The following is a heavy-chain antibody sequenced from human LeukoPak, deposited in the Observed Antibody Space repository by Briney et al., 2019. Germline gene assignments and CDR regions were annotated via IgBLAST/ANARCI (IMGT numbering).Heavy chain of an antibody. Sequence: SETLSLTCTVSGDSISTYYWSWIRQPPGEGLEWVGYIYYSGSTNYNPSLKSRVTMSVDTSKNQFSLKLSSVTAADTAVHYCARGRGWLQSTPFDYWGQGTLVTVSS. D-gene: IGHD5-24*01. CDR1: GDSISTYY. J-gene: IGHJ4*02. CDR2: IYYSGST. CDR3: ARGRGWLQSTPFDY. V-gene: IGHV4-59*01.